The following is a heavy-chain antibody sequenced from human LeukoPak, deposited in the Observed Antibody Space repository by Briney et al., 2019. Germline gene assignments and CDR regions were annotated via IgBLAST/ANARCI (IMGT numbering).Heavy chain of an antibody. Sequence: SETLSLTCAVYGGSFSGYYWSWIRQPPGRGLEWIGEINHSGSTNYNPSLKSRVTISVDTSKNQFSLKLSSVTAADTAVYYCARSSEGRYYYDSSGFSYYYYYMDVWGKGTTVTISS. CDR3: ARSSEGRYYYDSSGFSYYYYYMDV. D-gene: IGHD3-22*01. J-gene: IGHJ6*03. CDR1: GGSFSGYY. V-gene: IGHV4-34*01. CDR2: INHSGST.